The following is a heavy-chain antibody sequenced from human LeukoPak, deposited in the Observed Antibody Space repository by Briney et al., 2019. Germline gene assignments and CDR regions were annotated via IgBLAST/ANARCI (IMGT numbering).Heavy chain of an antibody. CDR2: INHSGST. D-gene: IGHD6-13*01. Sequence: PGGSLRLSCAASGFTFSSYAMSWIRQPPGKGLEWIGEINHSGSTNYNPSLKSRVTISVDTSKNQFSLKLSSVTAADTAVYYCARGTPRYSSRGIDYWGQGTLVTVSS. CDR3: ARGTPRYSSRGIDY. J-gene: IGHJ4*02. CDR1: GFTFSSYA. V-gene: IGHV4-34*01.